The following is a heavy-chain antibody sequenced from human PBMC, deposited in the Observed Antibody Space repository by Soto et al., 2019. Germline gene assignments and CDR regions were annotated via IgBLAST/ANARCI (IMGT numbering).Heavy chain of an antibody. CDR1: GFTFSSYA. CDR2: ISGSGGST. D-gene: IGHD3-22*01. J-gene: IGHJ4*02. CDR3: AKDPLYYDSSGLNY. V-gene: IGHV3-23*01. Sequence: LRLSCAASGFTFSSYAMSWVRQAPGKGLEWVSAISGSGGSTYYADSVKGRFTISRDNSKNTLYLQMNSLRAEDTAVYYCAKDPLYYDSSGLNYWGQGTLVTVSS.